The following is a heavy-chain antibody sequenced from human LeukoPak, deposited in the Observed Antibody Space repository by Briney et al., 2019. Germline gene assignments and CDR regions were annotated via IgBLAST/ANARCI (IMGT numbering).Heavy chain of an antibody. CDR2: INPNSGGT. CDR1: GYTFTGYY. CDR3: ARDGSGWFDY. V-gene: IGHV1-2*06. D-gene: IGHD6-19*01. Sequence: GASVKVSCKASGYTFTGYYMHWVRRAPGQGLEWVGRINPNSGGTNYAQKFQGRVTMTRDTSISTAYMELSRLRSDDTAVYYCARDGSGWFDYWGQGTLVTVSS. J-gene: IGHJ4*02.